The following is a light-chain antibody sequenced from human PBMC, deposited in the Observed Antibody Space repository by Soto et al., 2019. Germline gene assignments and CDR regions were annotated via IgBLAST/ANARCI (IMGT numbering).Light chain of an antibody. Sequence: EIVMTQSPATLSVSPGERATLSCRASQSVSSNLAWYQQKPGQAPRLLIYGASTRATGIPARFSGSGSGTEFTLTISSLQSEDFAVYYCQQYNYWPPWTFGQGTKVKIK. CDR1: QSVSSN. CDR2: GAS. CDR3: QQYNYWPPWT. J-gene: IGKJ1*01. V-gene: IGKV3-15*01.